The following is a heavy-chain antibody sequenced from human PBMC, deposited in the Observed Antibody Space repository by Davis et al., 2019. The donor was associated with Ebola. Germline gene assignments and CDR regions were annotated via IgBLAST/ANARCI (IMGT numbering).Heavy chain of an antibody. CDR1: GVSISPYY. CDR3: ARVNVEVPTVPLDY. J-gene: IGHJ4*02. V-gene: IGHV4-59*12. Sequence: MLGGSLRLSCTVSGVSISPYYWSWIRQPPGEGLEWTGYVYYTGTTSYNPSLKSRVTISLDTSRNQFSLILTSVTAADTAVYYCARVNVEVPTVPLDYWGQGVLVTVSS. D-gene: IGHD2-21*01. CDR2: VYYTGTT.